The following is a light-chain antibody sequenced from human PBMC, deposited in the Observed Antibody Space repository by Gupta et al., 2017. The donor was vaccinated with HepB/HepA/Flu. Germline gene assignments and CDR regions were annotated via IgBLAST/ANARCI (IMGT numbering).Light chain of an antibody. CDR3: SSYAGSNNLV. Sequence: QSALTQPPSASGSPGQSVTISCTGTSSDVGNYNYVSWYQQHPGKAPKLLIYEVSKRPSGVPDRFSGSKSDNTASLTVSGLQAEDDADYYCSSYAGSNNLVFGGGTKLTV. J-gene: IGLJ2*01. V-gene: IGLV2-8*01. CDR1: SSDVGNYNY. CDR2: EVS.